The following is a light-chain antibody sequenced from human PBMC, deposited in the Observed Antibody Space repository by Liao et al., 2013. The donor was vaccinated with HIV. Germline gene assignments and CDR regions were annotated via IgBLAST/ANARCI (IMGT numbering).Light chain of an antibody. CDR3: QAWDSTIAYV. J-gene: IGLJ1*01. V-gene: IGLV3-1*01. Sequence: SYELTQPPSVSVSPGQTASITCSGDKLGAKYACWYQQKPGQSPVLVIYQDTKRPSGIPERFSGSNSGNTATLTISGTQTLDEADYYCQAWDSTIAYVFGTGTKVTVL. CDR2: QDT. CDR1: KLGAKY.